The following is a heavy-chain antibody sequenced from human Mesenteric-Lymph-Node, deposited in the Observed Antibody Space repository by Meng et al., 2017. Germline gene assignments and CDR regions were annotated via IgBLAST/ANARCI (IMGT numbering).Heavy chain of an antibody. J-gene: IGHJ4*02. CDR3: AAFYYESSGYFWADY. CDR1: GYTFTGYH. Sequence: QVQLVQSGPVAKKPGASVKVSCKVSGYTFTGYHLHWVRQAPGQGLEWMGRINLNSGGTNYAQKFQGRVTMTWDTSISAAQMELSSLRSDDTAVYYCAAFYYESSGYFWADYWGQGILVTVSS. V-gene: IGHV1-2*06. D-gene: IGHD3-22*01. CDR2: INLNSGGT.